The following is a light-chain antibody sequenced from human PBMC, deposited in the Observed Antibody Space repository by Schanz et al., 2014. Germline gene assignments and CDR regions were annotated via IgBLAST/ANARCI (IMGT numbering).Light chain of an antibody. V-gene: IGLV2-8*01. CDR1: SSDVGGYNY. Sequence: QSALTQPASVSGSPGQSITISCTGTSSDVGGYNYVSWYQQHPGKAPKLMIYEVSQRPSGVPDRFSGSKSGNTASLTVSGLQAEDEADYYCSSYAGSNNLGVFGGGTKLTVL. J-gene: IGLJ3*02. CDR2: EVS. CDR3: SSYAGSNNLGV.